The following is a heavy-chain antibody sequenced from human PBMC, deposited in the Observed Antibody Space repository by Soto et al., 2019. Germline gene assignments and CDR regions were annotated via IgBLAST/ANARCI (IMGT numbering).Heavy chain of an antibody. D-gene: IGHD3-16*01. CDR1: GLTLRRYA. CDR3: AKGGPFTGGFDP. V-gene: IGHV3-23*01. J-gene: IGHJ5*02. CDR2: ITGRSAVP. Sequence: EGQLLQSGGDLVQPGGSLRLSCAGSGLTLRRYAMTWIRQPPEKRLEWVSTITGRSAVPSYADSVNGRFTVSRDNSKNTLYLQMNSLSPDETAIYYCAKGGPFTGGFDPWGQGTLVTVSA.